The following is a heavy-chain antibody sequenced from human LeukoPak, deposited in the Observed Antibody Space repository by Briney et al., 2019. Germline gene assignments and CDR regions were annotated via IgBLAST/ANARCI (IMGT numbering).Heavy chain of an antibody. D-gene: IGHD3-3*01. CDR2: IIPIFGIA. CDR3: ARASDRAQNYDFWSGYFSRFDY. J-gene: IGHJ4*02. V-gene: IGHV1-69*13. CDR1: GGTFSSYA. Sequence: ASVKVSCKASGGTFSSYAISWVRQAPGQGLEWMGGIIPIFGIANYAQKFQGGVTITADESTSTAYMELSSLRSEDTAVYYCARASDRAQNYDFWSGYFSRFDYWGQGTLVTVSS.